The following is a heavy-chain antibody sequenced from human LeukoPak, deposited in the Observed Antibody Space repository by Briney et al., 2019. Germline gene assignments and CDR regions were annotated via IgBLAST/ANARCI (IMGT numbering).Heavy chain of an antibody. V-gene: IGHV3-23*01. CDR1: GFTFSSYA. D-gene: IGHD4-17*01. Sequence: PGGSLRLSCAASGFTFSSYAMSWVRQAPGKGLEWVSAISGSGGSTYYADSVKGRFTISRDNSKNTLYLQMNSLRAEDTAVYHCAKPPARYTVTTSLFFDYWGQGTLVTVSS. J-gene: IGHJ4*02. CDR3: AKPPARYTVTTSLFFDY. CDR2: ISGSGGST.